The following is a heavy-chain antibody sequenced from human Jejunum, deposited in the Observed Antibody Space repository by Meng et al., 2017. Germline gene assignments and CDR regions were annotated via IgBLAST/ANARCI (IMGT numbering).Heavy chain of an antibody. D-gene: IGHD7-27*01. V-gene: IGHV4-61*08. J-gene: IGHJ4*02. Sequence: QGQWQESGPGLVRPSETLSLICAVSGGSVSSSGYQWGWIRQPPGKGLEWIGYASTNYNPSLKSRVTISVDTSKNQFSLKLTSVTAADTAVYYCARDHWGSLDYWGQGVLVTVSS. CDR3: ARDHWGSLDY. CDR2: AST. CDR1: GGSVSSSGYQ.